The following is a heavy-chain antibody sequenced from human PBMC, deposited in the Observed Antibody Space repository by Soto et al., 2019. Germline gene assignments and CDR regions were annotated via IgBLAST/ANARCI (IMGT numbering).Heavy chain of an antibody. V-gene: IGHV1-46*01. J-gene: IGHJ3*02. CDR1: GYTFTSYY. CDR2: INPSGGST. Sequence: ASVKVSCKASGYTFTSYYMHWVRQAPGQGLEWMGIINPSGGSTSYAQKFQGRVTMTRDTSTSTVYMELSSLRSEDTAVYYCATYYGDYAAFDIWGQGTMVTVSS. CDR3: ATYYGDYAAFDI. D-gene: IGHD4-17*01.